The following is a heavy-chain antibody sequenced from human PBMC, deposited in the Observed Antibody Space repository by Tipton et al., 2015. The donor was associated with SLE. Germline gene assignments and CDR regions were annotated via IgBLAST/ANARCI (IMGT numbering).Heavy chain of an antibody. CDR2: INHSGGT. J-gene: IGHJ6*02. Sequence: TLSLTCAVYGGSFSGYYWSWIRQPPGKGLEWIGEINHSGGTNYNPSLKSRVTISVDTSKNQFSLKLSSVTAADTAVYYCARGGGQLWLNYYYGMDVWGQGTTVTVSS. CDR3: ARGGGQLWLNYYYGMDV. V-gene: IGHV4-34*01. CDR1: GGSFSGYY. D-gene: IGHD5-18*01.